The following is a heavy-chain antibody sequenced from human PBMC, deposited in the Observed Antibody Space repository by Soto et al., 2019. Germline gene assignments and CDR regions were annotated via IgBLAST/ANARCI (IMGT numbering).Heavy chain of an antibody. CDR3: AKDISGFTNSAY. CDR2: ISYDGSNK. CDR1: GFTFSSYG. D-gene: IGHD3-10*01. J-gene: IGHJ4*02. V-gene: IGHV3-30*18. Sequence: QVQLVESGGGVVQPGRSLRLSCAASGFTFSSYGMHWVRQAPGKGLEWVAVISYDGSNKYYADSVKGRFTISRDNSKNTLYLQMNSLRAEDTAVYYCAKDISGFTNSAYWGQGTLVTVSS.